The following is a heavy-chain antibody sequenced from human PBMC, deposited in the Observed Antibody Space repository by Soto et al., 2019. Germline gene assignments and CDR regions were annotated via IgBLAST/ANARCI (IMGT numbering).Heavy chain of an antibody. D-gene: IGHD5-12*01. Sequence: QVQLVQSGAEVKKPGSSVKVSCKASGGTFSSYAISWVRQAPGQGLEWMGGIIPIFGTAIYAQKFQGRVTLTADESTSTAYMELSSLRSEDAAVYYCARVMEDGYINPGLLDYWGQGTLVPGCS. J-gene: IGHJ4*02. CDR3: ARVMEDGYINPGLLDY. V-gene: IGHV1-69*01. CDR1: GGTFSSYA. CDR2: IIPIFGTA.